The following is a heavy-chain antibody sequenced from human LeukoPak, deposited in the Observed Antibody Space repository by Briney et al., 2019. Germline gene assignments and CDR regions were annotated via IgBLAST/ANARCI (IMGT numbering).Heavy chain of an antibody. J-gene: IGHJ4*02. V-gene: IGHV3-53*01. Sequence: PGGSLRLSCAASGFTVSSNYMSWVRQAPGKGLEWVSVIYSGGSTYYADSVKGRFIISRDNSKNTLYLQMNSLRAEDTAVYYCARGRPSGSYYRAFDYWGQGTLVTVSS. CDR1: GFTVSSNY. CDR2: IYSGGST. D-gene: IGHD3-10*01. CDR3: ARGRPSGSYYRAFDY.